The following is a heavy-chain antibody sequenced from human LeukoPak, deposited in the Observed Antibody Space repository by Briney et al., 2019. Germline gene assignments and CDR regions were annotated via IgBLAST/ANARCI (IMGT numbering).Heavy chain of an antibody. J-gene: IGHJ3*02. CDR3: AREARYCSSTSCYLLGALDI. D-gene: IGHD2-2*01. CDR2: ITPIFGTA. Sequence: ASVKVSCKASGGTFSSHAISWVRQAPGQGLEWMGGITPIFGTANYALKFQGRVTITADESTSTAYMELSSLRSEDTAVYYCAREARYCSSTSCYLLGALDIWGQGTMVTVSS. CDR1: GGTFSSHA. V-gene: IGHV1-69*13.